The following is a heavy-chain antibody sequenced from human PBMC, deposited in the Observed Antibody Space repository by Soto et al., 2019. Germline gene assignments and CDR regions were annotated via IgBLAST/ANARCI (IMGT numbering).Heavy chain of an antibody. J-gene: IGHJ5*02. D-gene: IGHD6-13*01. CDR3: ARAGIAAAGPYIPRARWFDP. CDR2: INAGNGNT. V-gene: IGHV1-3*01. Sequence: ASVKVSCKASGYTFTSYAMHWVRQAPGQRLEWMGWINAGNGNTKYSQKFQGRVTITRDTSASTAYMELSSLRSEDTAVYYCARAGIAAAGPYIPRARWFDPWGQGTLVTDSS. CDR1: GYTFTSYA.